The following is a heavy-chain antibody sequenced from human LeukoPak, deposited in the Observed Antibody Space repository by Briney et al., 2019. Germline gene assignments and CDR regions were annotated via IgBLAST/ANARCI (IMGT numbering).Heavy chain of an antibody. CDR1: GYSISSGYY. V-gene: IGHV4-38-2*02. CDR2: IYHSGST. Sequence: SETLSLTCTVSGYSISSGYYWGWIRQPPGKGLEWIGSIYHSGSTYYNPSLKSRVTISVDRSKNQFSLKLSSVTAADTAVYYCARSDLGAFDIWGRGTMVTVSS. J-gene: IGHJ3*02. D-gene: IGHD2-21*02. CDR3: ARSDLGAFDI.